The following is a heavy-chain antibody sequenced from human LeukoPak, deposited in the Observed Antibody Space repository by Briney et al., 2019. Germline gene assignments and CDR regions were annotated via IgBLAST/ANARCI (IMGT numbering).Heavy chain of an antibody. CDR3: ARGVIVVVTVASFDY. J-gene: IGHJ4*02. V-gene: IGHV1-69*13. D-gene: IGHD2-2*01. CDR2: IVPFFDTP. CDR1: GYTFTSYD. Sequence: SVKVSCKASGYTFTSYDINWVRQATGQGLEWMGGIVPFFDTPSYAQNFQGRLTITADEYTSTAYMELSSLRSEDTAVYYCARGVIVVVTVASFDYWGQGTLVTVSS.